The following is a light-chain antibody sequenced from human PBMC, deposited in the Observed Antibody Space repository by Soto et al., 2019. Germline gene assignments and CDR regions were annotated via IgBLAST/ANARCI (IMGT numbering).Light chain of an antibody. CDR3: QSYGSGNGV. Sequence: NFMLTQPHAVSESPGKTVTISCTRNSGSIATSYVQWYHQRPDSAPTTIIYDDNQRPSGVPVRFSGSIDSSSNSASLTISGLKTEDEADYYCQSYGSGNGVFGGGTKLTVL. CDR1: SGSIATSY. V-gene: IGLV6-57*03. J-gene: IGLJ3*02. CDR2: DDN.